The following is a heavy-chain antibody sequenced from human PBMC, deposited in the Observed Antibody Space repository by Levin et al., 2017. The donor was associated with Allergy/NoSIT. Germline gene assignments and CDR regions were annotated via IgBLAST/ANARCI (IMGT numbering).Heavy chain of an antibody. CDR1: GGSISSSSYY. CDR2: IYYSGST. J-gene: IGHJ4*02. V-gene: IGHV4-39*01. CDR3: ATRSGWYVLFDY. D-gene: IGHD6-19*01. Sequence: SETLSLTCTVSGGSISSSSYYWGWIRQPPGKGLEWIGSIYYSGSTYYNPSLKSRVTISVDTSKNQFSLKLSSVTAADTAVYYCATRSGWYVLFDYWGQGTLVTVSS.